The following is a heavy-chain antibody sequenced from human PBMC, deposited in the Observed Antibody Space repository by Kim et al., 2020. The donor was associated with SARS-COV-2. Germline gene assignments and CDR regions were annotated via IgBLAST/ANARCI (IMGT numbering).Heavy chain of an antibody. CDR3: ARHELSAWARFDP. Sequence: PSLRSRLSISVDTSKDQFFLKLSSVTAADTAIYYCARHELSAWARFDPWGQGTLVTVSS. V-gene: IGHV4-39*01. D-gene: IGHD1-1*01. J-gene: IGHJ5*02.